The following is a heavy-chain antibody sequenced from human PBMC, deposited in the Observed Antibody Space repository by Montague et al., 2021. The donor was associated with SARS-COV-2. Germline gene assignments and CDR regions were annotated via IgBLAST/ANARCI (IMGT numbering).Heavy chain of an antibody. CDR3: ARDGRFGELDY. D-gene: IGHD3-10*01. CDR2: ISSSGSTI. CDR1: GFTFRTYE. V-gene: IGHV3-48*03. J-gene: IGHJ4*02. Sequence: SLRLSCAASGFTFRTYEMNWVRQAPGKGQEWVSYISSSGSTIYYADSVKGRFTISRDNAKNSLYLQMNSLRAEDTAVYYCARDGRFGELDYWGQGTLVTVST.